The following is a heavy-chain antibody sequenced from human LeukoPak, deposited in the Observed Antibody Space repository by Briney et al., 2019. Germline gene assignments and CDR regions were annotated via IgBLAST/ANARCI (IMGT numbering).Heavy chain of an antibody. D-gene: IGHD1-26*01. Sequence: GGSLRFSCAASGFTFSSYSMNWVRQAPGEGLEWVSYISSSSSTIYYADSVKGRFTISRDNAKNSLYLQMNSLRAEDTAVYCCARVRVGAPTIGVFDYWGQGTLVTVSS. V-gene: IGHV3-48*01. J-gene: IGHJ4*02. CDR2: ISSSSSTI. CDR3: ARVRVGAPTIGVFDY. CDR1: GFTFSSYS.